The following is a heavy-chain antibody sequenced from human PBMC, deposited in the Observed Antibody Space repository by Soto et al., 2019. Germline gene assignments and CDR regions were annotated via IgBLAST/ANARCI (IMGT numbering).Heavy chain of an antibody. D-gene: IGHD2-15*01. CDR3: AGSKGLVVVAATSIDY. CDR2: IIHILGIA. V-gene: IGHV1-69*02. CDR1: GGTFSSYT. J-gene: IGHJ4*02. Sequence: QVQLVQSGAAVKKPGSSVKVSCKASGGTFSSYTISWVRQAPGQGLEWMGRIIHILGIANYAQKFQGRVTITADKSTSTAYMELSSLRSEDTAVYYCAGSKGLVVVAATSIDYWGQGTLVTVSS.